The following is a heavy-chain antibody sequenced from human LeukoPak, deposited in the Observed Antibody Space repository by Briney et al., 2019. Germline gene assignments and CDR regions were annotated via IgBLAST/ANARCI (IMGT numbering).Heavy chain of an antibody. CDR3: AKRGVVIRVILVGFHKEAYYFDS. V-gene: IGHV3-23*01. J-gene: IGHJ4*02. D-gene: IGHD3-22*01. CDR2: ICGSGGTT. Sequence: GGSLRLSCAVSGITLSNYGVSWVRQAPGKGLEWVAGICGSGGTTKYADSVKGRFTISRDSPKNTLYLQMNSLRAEDTAVYFCAKRGVVIRVILVGFHKEAYYFDSWGQGALVTVSS. CDR1: GITLSNYG.